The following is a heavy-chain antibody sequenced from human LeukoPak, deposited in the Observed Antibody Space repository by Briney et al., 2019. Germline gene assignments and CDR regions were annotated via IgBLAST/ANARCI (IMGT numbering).Heavy chain of an antibody. V-gene: IGHV3-53*01. D-gene: IGHD3-10*01. CDR1: GFTVSSNY. CDR2: IYSGGST. J-gene: IGHJ6*03. Sequence: GGSLRLSCAASGFTVSSNYMSWVRQAPGKGLEWVSVIYSGGSTYYADSVKGRFTISRDNSKNALYLQMNSLRAEDTAVYYCASGSGSYRTPYYYMDVWGTGTTVTVSS. CDR3: ASGSGSYRTPYYYMDV.